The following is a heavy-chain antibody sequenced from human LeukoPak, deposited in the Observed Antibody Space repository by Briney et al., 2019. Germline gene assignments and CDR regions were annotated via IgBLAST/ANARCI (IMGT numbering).Heavy chain of an antibody. Sequence: SETLSLTCTVSGGSISSSSYYWGWIRQPPGKGLEWIGSIYYSGSTYYNPSLKSRVTISVDTSKNQFSLKLSSVTAADTAVYYCASTRRDGYPFDYWGQGTLVTVSS. CDR2: IYYSGST. CDR1: GGSISSSSYY. CDR3: ASTRRDGYPFDY. J-gene: IGHJ4*02. V-gene: IGHV4-39*07. D-gene: IGHD5-24*01.